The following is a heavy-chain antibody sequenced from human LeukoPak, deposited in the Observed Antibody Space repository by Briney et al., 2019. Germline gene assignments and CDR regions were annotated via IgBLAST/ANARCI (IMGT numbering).Heavy chain of an antibody. Sequence: GGSLRLSCAASGVTFSSYNMNWVRQAPGKGLEWGSYISSSSSTIYYADSVKGRFTSSRDNAKNSLYLQMNSLRDEDTAPYYCAREYSSSSGSVSDYWGQGTLVTVSS. J-gene: IGHJ4*02. CDR2: ISSSSSTI. V-gene: IGHV3-48*02. D-gene: IGHD6-6*01. CDR1: GVTFSSYN. CDR3: AREYSSSSGSVSDY.